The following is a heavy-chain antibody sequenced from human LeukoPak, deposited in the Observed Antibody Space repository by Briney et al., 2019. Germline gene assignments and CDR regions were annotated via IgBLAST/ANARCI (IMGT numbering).Heavy chain of an antibody. Sequence: SETLSLTCTVSGGSISSSSYYWGWIRQPPGKGLEWIGSIYYGGSTYYNPSLKSRVTISVDTSKNQFSLKLSSVTAADTAVYYCARDWAPGADSIMITFGGVLWGQGTLVTVSS. CDR3: ARDWAPGADSIMITFGGVL. V-gene: IGHV4-39*07. J-gene: IGHJ4*02. CDR1: GGSISSSSYY. D-gene: IGHD3-16*01. CDR2: IYYGGST.